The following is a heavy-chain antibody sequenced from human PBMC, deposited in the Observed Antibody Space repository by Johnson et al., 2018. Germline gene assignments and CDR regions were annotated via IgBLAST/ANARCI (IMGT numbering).Heavy chain of an antibody. V-gene: IGHV3-30*18. D-gene: IGHD4-17*01. CDR1: GFTFSSYG. CDR2: ISYDGSNK. CDR3: AKEMTTDAFDI. Sequence: ESGGGVVQPGRSLRLSCAASGFTFSSYGMHWVRQAPGKGLEWVAVISYDGSNKYYADSVKGRFTISRDNSKNTLYLQMNSLRAEDTAVYYCAKEMTTDAFDIWGQGTMVTVSS. J-gene: IGHJ3*02.